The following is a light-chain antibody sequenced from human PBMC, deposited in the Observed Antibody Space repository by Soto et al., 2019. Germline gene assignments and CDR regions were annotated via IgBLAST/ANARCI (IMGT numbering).Light chain of an antibody. CDR2: KAS. J-gene: IGKJ1*01. CDR3: QQYDVYST. Sequence: IHMTHSPSALSASLGGIVTITFRASQSISIRFAWYQQKPGIAPKLLIYKASTLQSGVPSRFSGSGYGTVFTLTISRLQPDDSATYYCQQYDVYSTFGQGTKVDNK. CDR1: QSISIR. V-gene: IGKV1-5*03.